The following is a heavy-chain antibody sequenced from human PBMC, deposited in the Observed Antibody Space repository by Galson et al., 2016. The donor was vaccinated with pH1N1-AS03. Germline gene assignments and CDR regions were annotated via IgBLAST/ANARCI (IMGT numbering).Heavy chain of an antibody. CDR3: ASAPRGSGSSYYFDY. V-gene: IGHV3-7*03. J-gene: IGHJ4*02. D-gene: IGHD6-6*01. Sequence: SLRLSCAASEFTFNSYWMSWVRQAPGKGPEWVAHINQDGSEKYYVDSVKGRFTISRDNAKNSLYLQMNSLRAEDTAVYYCASAPRGSGSSYYFDYWGQGILVSVSS. CDR2: INQDGSEK. CDR1: EFTFNSYW.